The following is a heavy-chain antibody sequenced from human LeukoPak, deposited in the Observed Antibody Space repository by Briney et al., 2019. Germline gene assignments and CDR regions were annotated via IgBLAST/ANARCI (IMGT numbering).Heavy chain of an antibody. CDR3: TRGFGSAWHYMDV. V-gene: IGHV3-64*02. D-gene: IGHD6-19*01. CDR2: MSSSGGST. Sequence: GGSLRLSCAASAFTFRSYGMHWVRQAPGKGLEYVSGMSSSGGSTFYADSVKGRFTISRDNSKNTLYLQMGSLRAEDMAVYYCTRGFGSAWHYMDVWGKRTPVTVSS. J-gene: IGHJ6*03. CDR1: AFTFRSYG.